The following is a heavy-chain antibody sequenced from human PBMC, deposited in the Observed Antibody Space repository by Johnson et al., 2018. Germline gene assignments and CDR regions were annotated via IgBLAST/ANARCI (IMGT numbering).Heavy chain of an antibody. CDR1: GFTFSSYW. D-gene: IGHD3-3*01. Sequence: VQLQESGGGLVQPGGSLRLSCAASGFTFSSYWMHWVRQAPGKGLVWVSLISWDGGSTYYADSVKGRFTISRDNSKNTLYLQMNSLRAEDTAVYYCASEMGIIRANYYYYGMDVWGQGTTVTVSS. CDR2: ISWDGGST. J-gene: IGHJ6*02. CDR3: ASEMGIIRANYYYYGMDV. V-gene: IGHV3-74*01.